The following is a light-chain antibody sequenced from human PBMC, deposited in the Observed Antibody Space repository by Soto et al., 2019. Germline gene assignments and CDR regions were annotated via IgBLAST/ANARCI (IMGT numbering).Light chain of an antibody. J-gene: IGKJ2*01. Sequence: DIQMTQSPSTLSASVGDRVTITCRASQTIKSWLAWYQQKPGKAPRLLIYKASSLESGVPSRFSGSGSGTEFTLTISSLQPDDFATYYCQQYDSVPYTLGQGTK. CDR2: KAS. CDR1: QTIKSW. V-gene: IGKV1-5*03. CDR3: QQYDSVPYT.